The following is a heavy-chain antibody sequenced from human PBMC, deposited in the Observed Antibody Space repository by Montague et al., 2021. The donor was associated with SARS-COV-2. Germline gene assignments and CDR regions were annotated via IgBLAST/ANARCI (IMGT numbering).Heavy chain of an antibody. CDR1: GFVFHDYA. V-gene: IGHV3-23*01. CDR2: ISGSGGGT. J-gene: IGHJ5*01. CDR3: ARDHERVGWPLDS. D-gene: IGHD2-2*01. Sequence: SLRLSCAASGFVFHDYAINWIRQAPGKALEWVSAISGSGGGTYYAESVKGRFATSRGTSKNTVFLQMDSLRVEDTALYFCARDHERVGWPLDSWGQGTLVIVSS.